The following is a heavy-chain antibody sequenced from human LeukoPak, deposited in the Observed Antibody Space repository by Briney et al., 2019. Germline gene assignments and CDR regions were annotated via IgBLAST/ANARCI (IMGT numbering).Heavy chain of an antibody. CDR1: GASVSSGSYY. J-gene: IGHJ4*02. CDR3: AREGYSNYYYFDY. Sequence: SETLSLTSTVSGASVSSGSYYWSWIRQPPGKGLEWIGYIYYSGSTNYNPSLKSRVTISVDTSKNQFSLKLSSVTAADTAVYYCAREGYSNYYYFDYWGQGTLVTVSS. CDR2: IYYSGST. D-gene: IGHD4-11*01. V-gene: IGHV4-61*01.